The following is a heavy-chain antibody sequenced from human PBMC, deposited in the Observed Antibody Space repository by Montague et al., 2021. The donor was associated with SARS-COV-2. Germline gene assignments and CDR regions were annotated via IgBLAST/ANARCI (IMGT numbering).Heavy chain of an antibody. CDR3: ARGFCSVVSAFLGVAFYYFFDMDV. V-gene: IGHV4-34*01. D-gene: IGHD2-2*01. J-gene: IGHJ6*02. CDR2: VNHSGSK. Sequence: SETLSLTCAVSGGSISGHYWCWIRHHPPKGLVGCGEVNHSGSKNNNTSXXSRVTISVDTYKNQFSLKLSSVTAAATAVYFCARGFCSVVSAFLGVAFYYFFDMDVWGQGTTVTVSS. CDR1: GGSISGHY.